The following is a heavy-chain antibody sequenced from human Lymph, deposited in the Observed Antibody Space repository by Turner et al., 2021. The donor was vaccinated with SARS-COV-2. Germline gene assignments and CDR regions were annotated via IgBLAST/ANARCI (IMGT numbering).Heavy chain of an antibody. Sequence: QVQLVESGGGVVQPGRSLRLSCAASGFTFSSYGMHWVRQAPGKGLEWVAVISYDGSNKYYADSVKGRLTISRDNSKNTLYLQMNSLRGEDTAVYYCAKEEMIEDWAMDVWGQGTTVIVSS. D-gene: IGHD3-22*01. CDR2: ISYDGSNK. CDR1: GFTFSSYG. J-gene: IGHJ6*02. V-gene: IGHV3-30*18. CDR3: AKEEMIEDWAMDV.